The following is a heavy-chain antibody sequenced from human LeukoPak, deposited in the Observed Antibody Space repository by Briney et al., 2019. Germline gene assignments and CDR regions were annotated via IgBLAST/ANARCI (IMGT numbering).Heavy chain of an antibody. CDR1: GFSFSSYS. D-gene: IGHD3-22*01. Sequence: QSGGSLRLSCAASGFSFSSYSMNWVRQAPGKGLEWVSYISSSGSTRYYADSVKGRFTISRDNAKNSLYLQMNSLRAEDTAVYYRARVSSGYRFDYWGQGTLVTVSS. CDR3: ARVSSGYRFDY. CDR2: ISSSGSTR. V-gene: IGHV3-48*01. J-gene: IGHJ4*02.